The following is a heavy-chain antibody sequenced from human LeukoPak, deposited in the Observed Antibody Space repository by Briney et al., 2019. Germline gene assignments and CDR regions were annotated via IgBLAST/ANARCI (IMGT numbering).Heavy chain of an antibody. CDR1: GDSISSGYYY. V-gene: IGHV4-61*01. CDR2: IYYNGNT. D-gene: IGHD1-26*01. CDR3: ARGRSNYYGMDV. J-gene: IGHJ6*02. Sequence: SETLSLTCTVSGDSISSGYYYWNWIRRPPGKGLEWIGYIYYNGNTNYSPSLKSRVTMSVDTSKNLFSLKVSSVTAADTAVYYCARGRSNYYGMDVWGQGTTVTVSS.